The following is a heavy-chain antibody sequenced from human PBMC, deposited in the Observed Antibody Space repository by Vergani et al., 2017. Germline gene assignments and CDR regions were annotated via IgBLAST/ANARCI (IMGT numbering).Heavy chain of an antibody. Sequence: QVQVVQSGAEVKKSGASVKVSCKTSGYTFSNYYMHWVRQAPGLGLEWMGIINPSGGHTNYAQKSQGRVTMTRDTSTSTVYMELSSLRSEDTAIYYCARGDYGILTGYRYWGQGTLVTVSA. CDR1: GYTFSNYY. D-gene: IGHD3-9*01. CDR3: ARGDYGILTGYRY. CDR2: INPSGGHT. V-gene: IGHV1-46*03. J-gene: IGHJ4*02.